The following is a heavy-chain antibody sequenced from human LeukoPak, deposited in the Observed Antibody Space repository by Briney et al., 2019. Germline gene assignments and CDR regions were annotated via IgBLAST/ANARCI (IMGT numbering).Heavy chain of an antibody. V-gene: IGHV1-69*13. CDR3: ARDRDYYDSSGYGDGFDY. CDR2: IIPIFGTA. D-gene: IGHD3-22*01. Sequence: SVKVSCKASGGTFSSYAISWVRQAPEQGLEWMGGIIPIFGTANYAQKFQGRVTITADESTSTAYMELSSLRSEDTAVYYCARDRDYYDSSGYGDGFDYWGQGTLVTVSS. J-gene: IGHJ4*02. CDR1: GGTFSSYA.